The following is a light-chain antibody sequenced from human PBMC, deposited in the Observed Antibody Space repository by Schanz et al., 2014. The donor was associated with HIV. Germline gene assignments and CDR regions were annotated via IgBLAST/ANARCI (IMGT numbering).Light chain of an antibody. CDR2: GAS. J-gene: IGKJ2*01. V-gene: IGKV3-20*01. CDR3: QQYNNWPPYT. Sequence: EIVLTQSPGTLSLSPGERATLSCRASQSVSSSYLAWYQQKPGQAPRLLIYGASSRATGIPDRFSGSGSGTYFTLTISNLQSEDFAVYFCQQYNNWPPYTFGQGTKLEIK. CDR1: QSVSSSY.